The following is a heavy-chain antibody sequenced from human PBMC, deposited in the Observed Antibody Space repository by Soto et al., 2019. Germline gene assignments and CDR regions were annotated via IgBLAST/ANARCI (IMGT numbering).Heavy chain of an antibody. D-gene: IGHD4-4*01. CDR3: EGEDSNSVLDV. J-gene: IGHJ6*02. CDR2: IFPGDSDT. V-gene: IGHV5-51*01. Sequence: GESLKISCKGSGYRLTTYWIGWVRQMPGKGLEWMGIIFPGDSDTRYSPSFRGQVTISADKSISTAYLQWSSLKASDTAMYYSEGEDSNSVLDVWGQGTTVTVSS. CDR1: GYRLTTYW.